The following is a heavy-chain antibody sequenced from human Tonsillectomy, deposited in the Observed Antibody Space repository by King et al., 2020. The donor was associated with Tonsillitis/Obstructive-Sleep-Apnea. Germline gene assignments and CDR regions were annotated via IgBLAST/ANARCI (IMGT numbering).Heavy chain of an antibody. J-gene: IGHJ4*02. CDR3: AKPRGGSSWPRGY. CDR1: GFTFDDYA. D-gene: IGHD6-13*01. V-gene: IGHV3-9*01. Sequence: VQLVESGGGLVQPGRSLRLSCAASGFTFDDYAMHWVRQAPGKGLEWVSGISWNSGSIGYADSVKGRFTISRDNAKNSLYLQMNSLRPEDTALYYCAKPRGGSSWPRGYWGQGTLVTVSS. CDR2: ISWNSGSI.